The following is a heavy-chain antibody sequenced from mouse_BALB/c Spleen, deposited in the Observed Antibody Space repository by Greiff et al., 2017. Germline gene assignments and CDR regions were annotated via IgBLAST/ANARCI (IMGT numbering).Heavy chain of an antibody. V-gene: IGHV2-9*02. Sequence: QVQLKESGPGLVAPSQSLSITCTVSGFSLTSYGVHWVRQPPGKGLEWLGVIWAGGSTNYNSALMSRLSISKDNSKSQVFLKMNSLQTDDTAMYYCARDLYYGSSLTGTGAYWGQGTLVTVSA. CDR3: ARDLYYGSSLTGTGAY. CDR1: GFSLTSYG. J-gene: IGHJ3*01. CDR2: IWAGGST. D-gene: IGHD1-1*01.